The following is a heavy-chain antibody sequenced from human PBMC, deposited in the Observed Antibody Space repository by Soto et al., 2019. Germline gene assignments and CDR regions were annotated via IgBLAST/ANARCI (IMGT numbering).Heavy chain of an antibody. CDR3: AGRYSYGSFFDY. CDR1: GDSMSSYY. J-gene: IGHJ4*02. V-gene: IGHV4-59*01. Sequence: SETLSLTCTVSGDSMSSYYWSWIRQPPGKGLEWIGYIYYSGSTNYNPSLKSRVTISVDTSKNQFSLKLSSVAAADTAVYYCAGRYSYGSFFDYWGQGALVTVSS. D-gene: IGHD5-18*01. CDR2: IYYSGST.